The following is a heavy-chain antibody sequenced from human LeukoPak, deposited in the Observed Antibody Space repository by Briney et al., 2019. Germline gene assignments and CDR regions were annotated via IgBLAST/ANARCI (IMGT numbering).Heavy chain of an antibody. CDR1: GFTFSSHS. D-gene: IGHD6-25*01. V-gene: IGHV3-48*01. Sequence: PGGSLRLSCAASGFTFSSHSMNWVRQAPGKGLEWVSYISSSSSTIYYADSVKGRFTISRDNAKNSLYLQMNSLRAEDTAVYYCARGYSSGRVDYWGQGTLVTVSS. J-gene: IGHJ4*02. CDR2: ISSSSSTI. CDR3: ARGYSSGRVDY.